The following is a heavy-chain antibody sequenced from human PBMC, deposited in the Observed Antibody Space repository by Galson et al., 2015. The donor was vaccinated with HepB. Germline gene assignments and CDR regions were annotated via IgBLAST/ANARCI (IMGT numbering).Heavy chain of an antibody. CDR1: GFTFGDYA. D-gene: IGHD3-22*01. V-gene: IGHV3-49*03. CDR3: TRDYYDSSGYYRYCFDY. Sequence: SLRLSCAASGFTFGDYAMSWFRQAPGKGLEWVGFIRSKAYGGTTEYAASVKGRFTISRDDSKSIAYLQMNSLKTEDTAVYYCTRDYYDSSGYYRYCFDYWGQGTLVTVSS. J-gene: IGHJ4*02. CDR2: IRSKAYGGTT.